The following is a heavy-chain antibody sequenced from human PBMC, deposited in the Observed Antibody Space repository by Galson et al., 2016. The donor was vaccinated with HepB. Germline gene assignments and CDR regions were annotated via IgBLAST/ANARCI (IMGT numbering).Heavy chain of an antibody. CDR1: GFSLNSYSVG. V-gene: IGHV2-5*02. D-gene: IGHD3-10*01. CDR2: IYWDDDK. Sequence: PALVKPTQTLTLTCTFSGFSLNSYSVGVGWMRQPPGKAPEWLALIYWDDDKGYSPSLESRLSITKDTSKNQVVLTLTNMDPVDTATYYCAHSRRITMVRGASGYEIMDVGGQGTAGTVSS. CDR3: AHSRRITMVRGASGYEIMDV. J-gene: IGHJ6*02.